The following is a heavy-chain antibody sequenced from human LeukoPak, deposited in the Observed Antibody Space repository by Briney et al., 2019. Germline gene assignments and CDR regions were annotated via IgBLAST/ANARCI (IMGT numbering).Heavy chain of an antibody. D-gene: IGHD6-6*01. CDR2: ISAYNGNT. V-gene: IGHV1-18*01. J-gene: IGHJ4*02. CDR1: GYTFTSYG. CDR3: ASPLIAARLHEGQAFDY. Sequence: ASVKVSCKASGYTFTSYGISWVRQAPGQGLEWMGWISAYNGNTNYAQKLQGRVTITADKSTSTAYMELSSLRSEDTAVYYCASPLIAARLHEGQAFDYWGQGTLVTVSS.